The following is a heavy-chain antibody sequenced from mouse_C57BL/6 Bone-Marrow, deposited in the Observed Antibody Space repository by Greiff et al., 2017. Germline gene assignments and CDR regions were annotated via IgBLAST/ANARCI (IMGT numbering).Heavy chain of an antibody. CDR3: ASFYYGSSHWCCDV. J-gene: IGHJ1*03. CDR2: IDPNSGGT. V-gene: IGHV1-72*01. Sequence: QVQLQQPGAELVKPGASVKLSCKASGYTFTSYWMHWVKQRPGRGLEWIGRIDPNSGGTNYNEKFKSKATLTVDKPSSTAYMQLSSLTSADSAVYYCASFYYGSSHWCCDVWGTGTTVTVSS. CDR1: GYTFTSYW. D-gene: IGHD1-1*01.